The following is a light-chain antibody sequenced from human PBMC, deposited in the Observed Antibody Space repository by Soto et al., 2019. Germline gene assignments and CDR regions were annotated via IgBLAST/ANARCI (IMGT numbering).Light chain of an antibody. J-gene: IGKJ5*01. V-gene: IGKV3D-20*02. CDR1: QSVSSTY. CDR3: QQRSNWPPIT. Sequence: EVVLTQSPAPLSLSPGERATLSCRASQSVSSTYLAWYQQQPGQAPRLLIYGASTRATGIPARFSGSGSGTDFTLTISSLEPEDFAVYYCQQRSNWPPITFGQGTRR. CDR2: GAS.